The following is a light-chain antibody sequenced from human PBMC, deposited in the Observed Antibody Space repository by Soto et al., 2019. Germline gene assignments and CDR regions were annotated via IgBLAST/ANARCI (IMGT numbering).Light chain of an antibody. CDR2: WAS. Sequence: DIVMTQSPDSLAVSLGERATINCKSSQSVLYSSKNKNYLAWYQQKPGQSPKLLFYWASNRASGVPDRFSGSGSGTDFTLTISSLQAEDVAVYYCQQYYSTPQTFGQGTKVEIK. J-gene: IGKJ1*01. CDR3: QQYYSTPQT. V-gene: IGKV4-1*01. CDR1: QSVLYSSKNKNY.